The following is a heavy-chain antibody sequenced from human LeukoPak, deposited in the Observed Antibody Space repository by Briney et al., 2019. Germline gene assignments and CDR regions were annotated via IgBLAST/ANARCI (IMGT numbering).Heavy chain of an antibody. D-gene: IGHD6-19*01. CDR3: ARSYSSGYYFDY. V-gene: IGHV1-18*01. CDR1: GYTFTSYG. CDR2: ISAYSGNT. J-gene: IGHJ4*02. Sequence: ASVKVSCKASGYTFTSYGISWVRQAPGQGLEWMGWISAYSGNTNYAQKLQGRVTMTTDTSTSTAYMELRSLTSDDAAVYYCARSYSSGYYFDYWGQGTLVTVSS.